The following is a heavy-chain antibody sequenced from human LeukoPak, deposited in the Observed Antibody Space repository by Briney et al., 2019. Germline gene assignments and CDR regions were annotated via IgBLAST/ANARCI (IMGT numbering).Heavy chain of an antibody. CDR3: ARSSVVTLPDAFDI. D-gene: IGHD4-23*01. CDR1: GGSISSGGYY. Sequence: SETLSLTCTVSGGSISSGGYYWSWIRQHPGKGLEWIGYIYYSGSTYYNPSLKSRVTISVDTSKNQFSLKLSSVTAADTAVYYCARSSVVTLPDAFDIWGQGTMVTVSS. V-gene: IGHV4-31*03. J-gene: IGHJ3*02. CDR2: IYYSGST.